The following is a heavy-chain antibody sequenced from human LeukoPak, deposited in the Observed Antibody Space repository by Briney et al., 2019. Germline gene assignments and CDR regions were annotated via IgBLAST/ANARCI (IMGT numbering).Heavy chain of an antibody. Sequence: ASAKVSCKASGYTFTGYYMHWVRQAPGQGLEWMGWINPNSGGTNYAQKFQGRVTMTRDTSISTAYMGLSRLRSDDTAVYYCARDIKTEVTPIDYWGQGTLVTVSS. D-gene: IGHD2-21*02. J-gene: IGHJ4*02. V-gene: IGHV1-2*02. CDR1: GYTFTGYY. CDR2: INPNSGGT. CDR3: ARDIKTEVTPIDY.